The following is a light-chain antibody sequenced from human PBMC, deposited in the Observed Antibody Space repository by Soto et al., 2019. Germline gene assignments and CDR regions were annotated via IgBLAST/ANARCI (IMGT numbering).Light chain of an antibody. CDR1: QSGSNW. J-gene: IGKJ1*01. CDR3: QQYDTYSRT. CDR2: EGS. V-gene: IGKV1-5*03. Sequence: DIQMTQSPSARSASVGDRVTITFRASQSGSNWLAWYRQKPGEAPKLLIYEGSTLERGVPSRFSGSGSGTEFTLPISSLQRDDFATFCCQQYDTYSRTFGQGTKVEVK.